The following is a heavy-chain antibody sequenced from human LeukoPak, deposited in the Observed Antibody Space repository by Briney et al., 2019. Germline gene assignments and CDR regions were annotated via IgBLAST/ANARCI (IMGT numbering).Heavy chain of an antibody. CDR3: ARGRFLEWLFDY. CDR1: GFTFSSYA. D-gene: IGHD3-3*01. Sequence: GGSLRLSCAASGFTFSSYAMSWVRQAPGKGLEWVSAISGSGGSTYYADSVKGRFTISRDNSKNTLYLQMNSLRAEDTAVYYCARGRFLEWLFDYWGQGTLVTVSS. V-gene: IGHV3-23*01. J-gene: IGHJ4*02. CDR2: ISGSGGST.